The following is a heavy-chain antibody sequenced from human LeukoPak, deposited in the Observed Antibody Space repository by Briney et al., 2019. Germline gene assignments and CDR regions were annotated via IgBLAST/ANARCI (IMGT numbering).Heavy chain of an antibody. CDR3: ARRLFNWFDP. CDR2: INHSGST. CDR1: GGSFGGYY. Sequence: SETLSLTCAVYGGSFGGYYWSWIRQPPGKGLEWIGEINHSGSTNYNPSLKSRVTISVDTSKNQFSLKLSSVTAADTAVYYCARRLFNWFDPWGQGTLVTVSS. V-gene: IGHV4-34*01. J-gene: IGHJ5*02. D-gene: IGHD3-22*01.